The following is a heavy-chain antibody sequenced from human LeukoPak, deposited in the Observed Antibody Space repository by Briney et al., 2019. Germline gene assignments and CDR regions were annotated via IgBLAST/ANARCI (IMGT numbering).Heavy chain of an antibody. V-gene: IGHV3-30*02. CDR2: IRYDGSSK. CDR1: GFTFNSYG. J-gene: IGHJ4*02. D-gene: IGHD5-24*01. CDR3: AKGGWLQLFDY. Sequence: GGSLRLSCAASGFTFNSYGIHWVRQAPGKGLEWVAFIRYDGSSKYYVDSVKGRFTISRDNSKNTLYLQMNSLRAEDTAVYYCAKGGWLQLFDYWGQGTLVTVSS.